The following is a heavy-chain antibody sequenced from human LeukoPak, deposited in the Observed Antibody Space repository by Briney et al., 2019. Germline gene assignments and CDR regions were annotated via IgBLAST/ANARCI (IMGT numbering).Heavy chain of an antibody. CDR1: GYTFTGYY. CDR3: ARGSSSWYEDY. D-gene: IGHD6-13*01. V-gene: IGHV7-4-1*02. J-gene: IGHJ4*02. CDR2: INTNTGNP. Sequence: GASVKVSCKASGYTFTGYYMHWVRQAPGQGLEWMGWINTNTGNPTYAQGFTGRFVFSLDTSVSTAYLQISSLKAEDTAVYYCARGSSSWYEDYWGQGTLVTVSS.